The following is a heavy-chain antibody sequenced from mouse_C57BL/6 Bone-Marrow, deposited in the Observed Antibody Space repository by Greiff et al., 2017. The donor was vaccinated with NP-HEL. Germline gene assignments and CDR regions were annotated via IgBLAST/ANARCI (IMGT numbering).Heavy chain of an antibody. Sequence: VQLKESGPELVKPGASVKISCKASGYSFTSYYIHWVKQRPGQGLEWIGWIYPGSGNTKYNEKFKGKATLTADTSSSTAYMQLSSLTSEDSAVYYCARAITTVVAKGDYYAMDYWGQGTSVTVSS. CDR1: GYSFTSYY. J-gene: IGHJ4*01. D-gene: IGHD1-1*01. CDR3: ARAITTVVAKGDYYAMDY. V-gene: IGHV1-66*01. CDR2: IYPGSGNT.